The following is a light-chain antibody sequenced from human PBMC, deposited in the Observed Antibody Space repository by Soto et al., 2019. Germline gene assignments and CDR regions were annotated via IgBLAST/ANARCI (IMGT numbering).Light chain of an antibody. J-gene: IGKJ1*01. CDR1: QTVSSN. Sequence: EIVMTQSPATLSVSPGERATLSCRTSQTVSSNLAWYQRRPGQAPRLLIYGASTRAAGIPARFSGSGSGPEFTLTISSLQPGDFAVYYCQHYNTWPWTFGQGTKVEI. CDR3: QHYNTWPWT. V-gene: IGKV3-15*01. CDR2: GAS.